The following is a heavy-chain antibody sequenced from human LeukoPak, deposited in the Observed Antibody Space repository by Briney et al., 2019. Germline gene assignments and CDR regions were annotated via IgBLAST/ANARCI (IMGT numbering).Heavy chain of an antibody. D-gene: IGHD3-9*01. CDR3: TSINYDILTGYYY. Sequence: QPGGSLRLSCAASGLTFSGSAMPWVRQASGKGLEWVGRIRMKAKSYATAYAASVKGTFTISTDDLKNTAYMQMNSLKTEDTAVYYCTSINYDILTGYYYWGQGTLVTVSS. CDR2: IRMKAKSYAT. J-gene: IGHJ4*02. CDR1: GLTFSGSA. V-gene: IGHV3-73*01.